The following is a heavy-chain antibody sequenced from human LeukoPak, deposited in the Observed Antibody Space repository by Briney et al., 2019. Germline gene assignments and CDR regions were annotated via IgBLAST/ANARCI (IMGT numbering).Heavy chain of an antibody. CDR1: GGSFSGYY. V-gene: IGHV4-34*01. CDR2: ISHSGST. Sequence: SETLSLTCAVYGGSFSGYYCSWIRQPPGKGLEWIGEISHSGSTNYNPSLKSRVTISVDTSKNQFSLKLSSVTAADTAVYYCARGRSMAARRGWFDPWGQGTLVTVPS. D-gene: IGHD6-6*01. CDR3: ARGRSMAARRGWFDP. J-gene: IGHJ5*02.